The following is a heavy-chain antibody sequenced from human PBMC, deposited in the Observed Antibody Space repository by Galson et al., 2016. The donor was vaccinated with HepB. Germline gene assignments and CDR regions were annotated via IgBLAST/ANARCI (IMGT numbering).Heavy chain of an antibody. CDR2: INPNSGGT. Sequence: SVKVSCKASGYTFTGYYMHWVRQAPGQGLEWMGWINPNSGGTSYAQKFQGRATMTRDTSISTAYMELSRLRSDDTAVYYCARGHYYDSRGYYYVLDYWGQGTLVTVSS. CDR1: GYTFTGYY. D-gene: IGHD3-22*01. J-gene: IGHJ4*02. CDR3: ARGHYYDSRGYYYVLDY. V-gene: IGHV1-2*02.